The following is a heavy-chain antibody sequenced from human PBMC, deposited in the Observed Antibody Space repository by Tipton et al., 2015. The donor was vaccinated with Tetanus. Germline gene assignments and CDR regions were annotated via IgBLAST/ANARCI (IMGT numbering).Heavy chain of an antibody. CDR2: IYYSRST. J-gene: IGHJ6*02. Sequence: LRLSCTVSGGSISSYNWTWIRQPPGRGLEWIGYIYYSRSTNYNPSLKSRVTISVDTSKNQFSLKLNSVTAADTAVYYCARDSMSSSGYDKEKTYYYYGMDVWGQGTTVTVSS. V-gene: IGHV4-59*01. CDR1: GGSISSYN. CDR3: ARDSMSSSGYDKEKTYYYYGMDV. D-gene: IGHD5-12*01.